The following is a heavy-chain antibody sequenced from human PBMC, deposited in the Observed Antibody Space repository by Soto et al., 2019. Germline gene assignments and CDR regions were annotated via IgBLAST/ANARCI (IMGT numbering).Heavy chain of an antibody. CDR1: GGTFSSYA. D-gene: IGHD2-21*02. Sequence: ASVKVSCKASGGTFSSYAISWVRQAPGQGLEWMGGIIPIFGTANYAQKFQGRVTITADESTSTAYMELSSLRSEDTAVYYCATRIVVVTAIDAFDIWGQGTMVTVSS. V-gene: IGHV1-69*13. J-gene: IGHJ3*02. CDR2: IIPIFGTA. CDR3: ATRIVVVTAIDAFDI.